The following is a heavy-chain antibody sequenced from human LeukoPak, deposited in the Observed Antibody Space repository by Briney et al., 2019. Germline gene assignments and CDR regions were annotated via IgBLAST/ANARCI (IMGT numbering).Heavy chain of an antibody. CDR1: GVSINTCCYY. V-gene: IGHV4-61*01. CDR2: KYYSGST. D-gene: IGHD5-18*01. CDR3: ARGRSYGFDFDS. Sequence: SETLSLTCDVSGVSINTCCYYWTWIRQPPGKGLEWIGYKYYSGSTRYNSSLRSRLTISLDSSKNQFSLRLTSVTAADTAVHYCARGRSYGFDFDSWGPGTLVIVSS. J-gene: IGHJ4*02.